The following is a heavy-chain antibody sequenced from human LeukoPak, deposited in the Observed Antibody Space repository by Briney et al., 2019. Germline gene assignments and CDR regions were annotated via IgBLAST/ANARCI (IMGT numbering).Heavy chain of an antibody. D-gene: IGHD3-22*01. CDR2: IYYSGST. V-gene: IGHV4-39*01. CDR3: ARHSSNYYDSSGSDY. CDR1: GGSISSSSYY. J-gene: IGHJ4*02. Sequence: SETLSLTCTVSGGSISSSSYYWGWIRQPPGKGLEWIGSIYYSGSTNYNPSLKSRVTISVDTSKNQFSLKLSSVTAADTAVYYCARHSSNYYDSSGSDYWGQGTLVTVSS.